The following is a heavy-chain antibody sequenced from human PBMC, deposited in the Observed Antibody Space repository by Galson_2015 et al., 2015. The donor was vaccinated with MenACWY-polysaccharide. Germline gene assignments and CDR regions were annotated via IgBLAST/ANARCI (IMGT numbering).Heavy chain of an antibody. CDR1: GFSVINTY. CDR2: LHSSGNT. J-gene: IGHJ6*02. V-gene: IGHV3-53*01. Sequence: SLRLSCAASGFSVINTYMTWVRQAPGKGLEWVSFLHSSGNTDHTDSVKGRFTISRDTSTNTLYLHMNSLRAEDTAVYFCAKRARVVAAVWYGMDVWGQGTTVTVSS. CDR3: AKRARVVAAVWYGMDV. D-gene: IGHD2-15*01.